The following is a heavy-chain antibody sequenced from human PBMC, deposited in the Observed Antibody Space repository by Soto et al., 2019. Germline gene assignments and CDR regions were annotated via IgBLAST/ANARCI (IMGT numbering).Heavy chain of an antibody. CDR3: ARDLLHYDFWSGYSAYFYYGMDV. D-gene: IGHD3-3*01. J-gene: IGHJ6*02. Sequence: GSLRLSCSASGFTFSSYEMNWVRQAPGKGLEWVSYISDSGRTIYYADSVKGRFTVSRDDAQNSVYLQMDSLRAEDTAVYYCARDLLHYDFWSGYSAYFYYGMDVWGPGTTVTVSS. V-gene: IGHV3-48*03. CDR2: ISDSGRTI. CDR1: GFTFSSYE.